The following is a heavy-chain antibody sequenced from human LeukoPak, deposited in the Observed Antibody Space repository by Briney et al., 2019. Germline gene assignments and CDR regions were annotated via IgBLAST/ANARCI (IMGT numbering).Heavy chain of an antibody. V-gene: IGHV3-23*01. D-gene: IGHD3-10*01. CDR1: GFTFSSYA. Sequence: GGSLRLSCAASGFTFSSYAMSWVRQAPGRGLEWVSSISGSGDSTYYADSMKGRFTISRDNSKSMLYLQMNGLRAEDTAVYYCARGQDPLWFGEPPYFGFDYWGQGTLVTVSS. CDR2: ISGSGDST. CDR3: ARGQDPLWFGEPPYFGFDY. J-gene: IGHJ4*02.